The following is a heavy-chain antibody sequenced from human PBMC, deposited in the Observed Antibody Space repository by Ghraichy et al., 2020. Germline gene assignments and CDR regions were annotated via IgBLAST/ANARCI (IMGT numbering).Heavy chain of an antibody. CDR1: GGSFSGHS. V-gene: IGHV4-34*01. CDR2: INRSGST. Sequence: SETLSLTCAVYGGSFSGHSWSWIRQPPGKGLEWIGEINRSGSTNYNPSLKSRVTISVDTSKNQFSLNLNSVTAADTAVYYCATGGWELLYNHWAQGTLVAVSS. J-gene: IGHJ4*02. D-gene: IGHD1-26*01. CDR3: ATGGWELLYNH.